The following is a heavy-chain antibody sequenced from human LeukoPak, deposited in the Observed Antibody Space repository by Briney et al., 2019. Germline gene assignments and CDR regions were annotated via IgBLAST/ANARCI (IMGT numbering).Heavy chain of an antibody. J-gene: IGHJ4*02. Sequence: GESLKISCKGSGYSFTSYWIGWVRQMPGKGLEWMGIIYPGDSDTRYSPSFQGQVTISADKSISTAYLQWSSLKASDTAMYYCATSHSSAYYYFDYWGQGTLVTVSS. D-gene: IGHD3-22*01. V-gene: IGHV5-51*01. CDR2: IYPGDSDT. CDR3: ATSHSSAYYYFDY. CDR1: GYSFTSYW.